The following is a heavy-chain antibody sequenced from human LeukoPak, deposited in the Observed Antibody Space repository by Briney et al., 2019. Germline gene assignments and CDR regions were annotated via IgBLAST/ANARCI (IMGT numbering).Heavy chain of an antibody. V-gene: IGHV3-7*01. CDR3: ANSRSGWGLLEY. D-gene: IGHD6-19*01. CDR1: GFTFSSYS. Sequence: PGGSLRLSCAASGFTFSSYSMNWVRQPPGKGLEWVANIKEDGRETYYVDSVRGRFTISRDNAKNSLYLQMDSLRAEDTAVYYCANSRSGWGLLEYWGQGSLVIVSS. J-gene: IGHJ4*02. CDR2: IKEDGRET.